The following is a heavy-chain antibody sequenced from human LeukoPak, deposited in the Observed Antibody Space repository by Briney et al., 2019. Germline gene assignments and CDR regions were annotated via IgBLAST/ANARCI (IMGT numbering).Heavy chain of an antibody. CDR1: GFMFTSYW. D-gene: IGHD3-3*01. Sequence: PGGPLRLSCAASGFMFTSYWMSWVSQAPGKGLEWVANIKEDGSERYYVDSVRGRFTISRDNTENSLFLQMNSLRAEDTAVYYCARGGGFYNYWGQGTLVTVSS. CDR2: IKEDGSER. CDR3: ARGGGFYNY. J-gene: IGHJ4*02. V-gene: IGHV3-7*04.